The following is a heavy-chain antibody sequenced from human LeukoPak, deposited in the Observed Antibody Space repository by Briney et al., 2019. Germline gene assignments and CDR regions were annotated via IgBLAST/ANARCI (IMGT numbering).Heavy chain of an antibody. D-gene: IGHD3-10*01. CDR3: ARSPGWVVRGVWAFDI. Sequence: PSETLSLTCTVSGGSISTYYWSWIRQPPGKGLEWIGYIYYSGSTNYNPSLKSRVTISVDTSKDQFSLKLSSVTAADTAVYYCARSPGWVVRGVWAFDIWGQGTMVTVSS. J-gene: IGHJ3*02. CDR2: IYYSGST. V-gene: IGHV4-59*01. CDR1: GGSISTYY.